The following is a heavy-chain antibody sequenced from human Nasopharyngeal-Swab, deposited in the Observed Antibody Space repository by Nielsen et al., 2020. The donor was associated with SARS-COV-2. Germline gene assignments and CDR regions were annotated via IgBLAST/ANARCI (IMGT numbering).Heavy chain of an antibody. CDR3: AREPLRTHWFDP. CDR1: GYTFTGYY. CDR2: INPNSGGT. Sequence: ASVKVPCKASGYTFTGYYMHWVRQAPGQGLEWMGRINPNSGGTNYAQKFQGRVTMTRDTSISTAYMELSRLRSDDTAVYYYAREPLRTHWFDPWGQGTLVTVSS. V-gene: IGHV1-2*06. J-gene: IGHJ5*02. D-gene: IGHD4-17*01.